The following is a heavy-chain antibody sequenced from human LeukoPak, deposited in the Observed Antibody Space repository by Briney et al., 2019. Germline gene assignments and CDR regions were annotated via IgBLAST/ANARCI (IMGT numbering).Heavy chain of an antibody. J-gene: IGHJ6*02. V-gene: IGHV1-69*13. D-gene: IGHD6-13*01. CDR1: GGTFSNHA. CDR2: IIPIDDST. Sequence: GASVKVSCKASGGTFSNHAFSWVRQAPGQGLEWMGGIIPIDDSTNYVQKFQDRVMITAGEATSIIYMELGSLKSEDTAEYYCARHSGHSSWYYGLDVWGQGTTVIVSS. CDR3: ARHSGHSSWYYGLDV.